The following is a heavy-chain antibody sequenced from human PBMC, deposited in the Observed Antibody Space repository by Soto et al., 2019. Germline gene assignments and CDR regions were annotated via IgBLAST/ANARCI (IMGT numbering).Heavy chain of an antibody. J-gene: IGHJ6*02. CDR1: GGSLSGYY. Sequence: SETLSLTCAVYGGSLSGYYWSWIRQPPGKGLEWIGEINHSGSTNYNPSLKSRVTISVDTSKNQFSLKLSSVTAADTAVYYCARGDSSGWYDYYYYGMDVWGQGTTVTVSS. CDR3: ARGDSSGWYDYYYYGMDV. CDR2: INHSGST. D-gene: IGHD6-19*01. V-gene: IGHV4-34*01.